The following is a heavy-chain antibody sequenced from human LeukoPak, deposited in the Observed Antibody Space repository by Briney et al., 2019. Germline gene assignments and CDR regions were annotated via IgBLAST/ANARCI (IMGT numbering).Heavy chain of an antibody. CDR1: GYSISSGYY. CDR2: IYHSGST. D-gene: IGHD3-10*01. CDR3: ARVGRGVGSGSLDY. Sequence: SETLSLTCTVSGYSISSGYYWGWIRQPPGKGLEWIGSIYHSGSTYYNPSLKSRVTISVDTSKNQFSLKLSSVTAADTAVYYCARVGRGVGSGSLDYWGQGTLVTVSS. J-gene: IGHJ4*02. V-gene: IGHV4-38-2*02.